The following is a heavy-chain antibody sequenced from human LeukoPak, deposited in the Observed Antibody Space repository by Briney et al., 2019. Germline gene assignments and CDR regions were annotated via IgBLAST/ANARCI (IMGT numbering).Heavy chain of an antibody. D-gene: IGHD1-1*01. Sequence: SETLSLTCTVSGGSISSSSYYWGWIRQPPGKGLEWIGSIYHSGSTYYNPSLKSRVTISVDTSKNQFSLKLSSVTAADTAVYYCASVHLERGDYFDYWGQGTLVTVSS. CDR1: GGSISSSSYY. J-gene: IGHJ4*02. V-gene: IGHV4-39*07. CDR2: IYHSGST. CDR3: ASVHLERGDYFDY.